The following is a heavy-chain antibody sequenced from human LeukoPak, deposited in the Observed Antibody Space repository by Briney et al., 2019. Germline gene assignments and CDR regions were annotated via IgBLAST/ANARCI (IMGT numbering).Heavy chain of an antibody. D-gene: IGHD3-10*01. CDR3: AAYRSGTPYNSYYFDD. J-gene: IGHJ4*02. Sequence: PSETLSLTCSISGDSIRRNYWSWIRQPPGKGLEWIGYIHYSGNTNYNPSLKSRVSISVDTSKNQFSLKLTSVTAADTAVYYCAAYRSGTPYNSYYFDDWGQGTLVTVSS. V-gene: IGHV4-59*08. CDR1: GDSIRRNY. CDR2: IHYSGNT.